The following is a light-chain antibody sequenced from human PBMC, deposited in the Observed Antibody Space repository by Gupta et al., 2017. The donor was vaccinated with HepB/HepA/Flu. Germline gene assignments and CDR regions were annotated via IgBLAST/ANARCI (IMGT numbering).Light chain of an antibody. CDR2: LTSDGSH. CDR1: SGHSSYA. Sequence: QLVLTQSLAASASLGASVKLTCTLSSGHSSYAIAWHPQQPAKGPRYLMKLTSDGSHRKGDVIPDRFSGSSSGAERYLTVSSLQSDGEADYYCQTWGTCVVFGGGTKLTVL. J-gene: IGLJ2*01. V-gene: IGLV4-69*01. CDR3: QTWGTCVV.